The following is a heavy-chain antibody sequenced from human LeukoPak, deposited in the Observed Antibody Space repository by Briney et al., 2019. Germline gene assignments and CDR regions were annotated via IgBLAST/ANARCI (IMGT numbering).Heavy chain of an antibody. D-gene: IGHD6-6*01. V-gene: IGHV3-30*02. CDR1: GFTFSSYG. CDR3: AKRAVAARHIDY. Sequence: PGGSLRLSCAASGFTFSSYGMHWVRQAPGKGLEWVAVFWYDGSTKYYADSVKGRFTISRDNSKNTLYLQMNSLRAEDTAVYYCAKRAVAARHIDYWGQGTLVTVSS. J-gene: IGHJ4*02. CDR2: FWYDGSTK.